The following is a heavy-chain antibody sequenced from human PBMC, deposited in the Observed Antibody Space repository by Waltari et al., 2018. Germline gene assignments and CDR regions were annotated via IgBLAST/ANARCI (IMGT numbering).Heavy chain of an antibody. D-gene: IGHD3-22*01. V-gene: IGHV4-39*02. Sequence: QMQLQESGPGLVKPLETLSLTCTVSGGSIRSTSYYCGWIRQAPGKGLEWIGSIFYTGRTHYSRSRESRLTLSVDTSKKNFSLKLRSVTAEDTAVYYWARGDTSGHLGRRGAFDIWGPGTTVIVSS. J-gene: IGHJ3*02. CDR2: IFYTGRT. CDR1: GGSIRSTSYY. CDR3: ARGDTSGHLGRRGAFDI.